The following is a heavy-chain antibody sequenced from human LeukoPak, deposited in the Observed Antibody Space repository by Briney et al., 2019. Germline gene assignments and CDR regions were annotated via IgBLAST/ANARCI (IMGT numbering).Heavy chain of an antibody. J-gene: IGHJ5*02. Sequence: SQTLSLTCAVSGVSISSGGYSWSWIRQPPGKGLEWIGHIYHSGSTYYNPSLKSRVTISVDRSKNQFSLKLSSVTAADTAVYYCARELVGYCTNGVCSHNWFDPWGQGTLVTVSS. D-gene: IGHD2-8*01. CDR3: ARELVGYCTNGVCSHNWFDP. V-gene: IGHV4-30-2*01. CDR1: GVSISSGGYS. CDR2: IYHSGST.